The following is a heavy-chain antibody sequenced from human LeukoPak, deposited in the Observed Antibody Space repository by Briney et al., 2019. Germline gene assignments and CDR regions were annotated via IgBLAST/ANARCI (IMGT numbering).Heavy chain of an antibody. Sequence: SETLSLTCTVSGGSISSYYWSWIRQPPGMGLEWIGYIYYSGSTNYNPSLKSRVTISVDTSKNQFSLKLSSVTAADTAVYYCARDTSDAFDIWGQGTMVTVSS. CDR1: GGSISSYY. CDR3: ARDTSDAFDI. J-gene: IGHJ3*02. V-gene: IGHV4-59*01. CDR2: IYYSGST.